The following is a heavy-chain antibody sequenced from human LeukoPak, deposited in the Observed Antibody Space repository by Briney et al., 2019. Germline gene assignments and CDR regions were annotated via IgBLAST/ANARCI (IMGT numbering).Heavy chain of an antibody. V-gene: IGHV3-73*01. D-gene: IGHD2-15*01. CDR3: TNQKPLGFYSGDSYYDGFAFDI. CDR2: ISSRVSSYAT. Sequence: GGSLRLSCAASGFTFSGSAMHWVRQASGKGLEWVGRISSRVSSYATAYGASVKGRFTISRDDSKYKANRRMSSLRTGVTAVHYCTNQKPLGFYSGDSYYDGFAFDIWGQGTMVTVSS. CDR1: GFTFSGSA. J-gene: IGHJ3*02.